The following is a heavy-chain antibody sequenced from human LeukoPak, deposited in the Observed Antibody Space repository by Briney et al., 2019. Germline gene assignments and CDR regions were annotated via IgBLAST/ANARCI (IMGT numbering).Heavy chain of an antibody. CDR2: ISYDGSNK. D-gene: IGHD3-10*01. J-gene: IGHJ4*02. V-gene: IGHV3-30*18. CDR1: GFTFSSYG. Sequence: GGSLRLSCAASGFTFSSYGMHWVRQAPGKGLEWVAVISYDGSNKYYADSVKGRFTISRDNSKNTLYLQMNSLRAEDTAVYYCAKDRGPYGSGSYGLDYWGQGTLVTVSS. CDR3: AKDRGPYGSGSYGLDY.